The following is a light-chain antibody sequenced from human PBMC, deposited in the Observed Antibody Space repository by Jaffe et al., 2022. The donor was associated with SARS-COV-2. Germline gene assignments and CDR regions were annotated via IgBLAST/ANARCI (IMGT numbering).Light chain of an antibody. V-gene: IGLV4-60*03. CDR1: SGHSRYT. Sequence: QPVLTQSSSASASLGSSVKLTCTLSSGHSRYTIAWHQQQPGKAPRYLMKLEGSGSYNKGSGVPDRFSGSSSGADRYLTISNLQSEDEADYYCEAWDSNTWVFGGGTKLTVL. J-gene: IGLJ3*02. CDR2: LEGSGSY. CDR3: EAWDSNTWV.